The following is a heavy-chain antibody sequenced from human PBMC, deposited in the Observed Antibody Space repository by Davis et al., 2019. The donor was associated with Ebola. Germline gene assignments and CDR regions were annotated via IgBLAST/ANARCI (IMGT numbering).Heavy chain of an antibody. CDR2: IRSKANSYAT. CDR3: TLGCSSTSCPEDY. CDR1: GFTLSGSA. D-gene: IGHD2-2*01. Sequence: PGGSLRLSCAASGFTLSGSAMHWVRQASGKGLEWVGRIRSKANSYATAYAASVKGRFTISRDDSKNTAYLQMNSLKTEDTAVYYCTLGCSSTSCPEDYWGQGTLVTVSS. J-gene: IGHJ4*02. V-gene: IGHV3-73*01.